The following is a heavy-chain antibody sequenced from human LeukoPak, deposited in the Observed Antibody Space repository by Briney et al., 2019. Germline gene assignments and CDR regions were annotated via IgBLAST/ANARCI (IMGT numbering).Heavy chain of an antibody. V-gene: IGHV3-21*01. Sequence: PGGSLRLSCAASGFTFSSYSMNWVRQAPGKGLEWVSSISSSSSYICYADSVKGRFTISGDNAKNSLYLQMNSLRAEDTAVYYCARAATVAGITSWGQGTLVTVSS. J-gene: IGHJ5*02. CDR3: ARAATVAGITS. CDR2: ISSSSSYI. CDR1: GFTFSSYS. D-gene: IGHD6-19*01.